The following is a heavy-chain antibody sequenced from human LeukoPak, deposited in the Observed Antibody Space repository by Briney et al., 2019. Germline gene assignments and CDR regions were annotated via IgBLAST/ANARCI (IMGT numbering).Heavy chain of an antibody. CDR3: AKDSRGQEYYDFWSGYLVYCFDY. CDR2: IHRGGNT. J-gene: IGHJ4*02. V-gene: IGHV3-53*01. CDR1: GFTVSGNY. D-gene: IGHD3-3*01. Sequence: GGSLRLSCAASGFTVSGNYMSWVRQAPGKGLEWLSVIHRGGNTYYADSVKGRFTISRDNSKNTLYLQMNSLRAEDTAVYYCAKDSRGQEYYDFWSGYLVYCFDYWGQGTLFTVSS.